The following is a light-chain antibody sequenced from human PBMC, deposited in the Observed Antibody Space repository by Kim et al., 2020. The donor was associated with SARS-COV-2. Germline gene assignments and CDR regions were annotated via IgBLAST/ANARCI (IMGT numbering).Light chain of an antibody. CDR2: QDT. CDR3: QTWDSITVV. Sequence: SYELTQPPSVSVSPGQTASITCSGDKLGEKYACWYQQKPGQSPVLVIYQDTKLPSGIPERFSGSNSGNTATLTISGTQAMDEADYYCQTWDSITVV. CDR1: KLGEKY. J-gene: IGLJ2*01. V-gene: IGLV3-1*01.